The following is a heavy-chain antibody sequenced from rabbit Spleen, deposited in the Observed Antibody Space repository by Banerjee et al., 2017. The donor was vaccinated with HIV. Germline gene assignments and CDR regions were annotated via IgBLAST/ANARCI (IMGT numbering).Heavy chain of an antibody. CDR1: GLDFSRRYW. CDR3: ARDLDGVIGWNFGW. Sequence: QQQLVESGGGLVMPEGSLTLTCTASGLDFSRRYWICWVRQAPGKGLDWIGCIVTDSSLTTYYAKWAKGRFTISKTSSTTVTLQMTSLTDADTATYFCARDLDGVIGWNFGWWGQGTLVTVS. V-gene: IGHV1S45*01. J-gene: IGHJ3*01. CDR2: IVTDSSLTT. D-gene: IGHD4-1*01.